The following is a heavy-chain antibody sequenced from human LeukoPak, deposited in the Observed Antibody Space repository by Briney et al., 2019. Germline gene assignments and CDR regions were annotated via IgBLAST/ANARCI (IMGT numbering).Heavy chain of an antibody. D-gene: IGHD3-10*01. CDR3: AKALPPRSSGSYGVGY. CDR2: ISGSGGST. Sequence: PGGSLRLSCAASGFTFSSYAMSWVRQAPGKGLEWVSAISGSGGSTYYADSVKGRFTISRDNSKNTLYLQMNSLRAEDTAVYYCAKALPPRSSGSYGVGYWGQGTLVTVSS. CDR1: GFTFSSYA. J-gene: IGHJ4*02. V-gene: IGHV3-23*01.